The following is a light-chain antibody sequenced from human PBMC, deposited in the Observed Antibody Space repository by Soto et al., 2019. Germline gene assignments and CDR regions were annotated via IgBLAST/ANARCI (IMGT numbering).Light chain of an antibody. CDR1: QGVSSN. V-gene: IGKV3-15*01. Sequence: EIVMTQSPATLSVSPGERATLSCRASQGVSSNLAWYQQKPGQAPRLLIYGASTRATGIPARFSGSGSGTEFTLTISRLQSEDFAVYYCQQYNNWPPLTFGGGTKVEIK. J-gene: IGKJ4*01. CDR2: GAS. CDR3: QQYNNWPPLT.